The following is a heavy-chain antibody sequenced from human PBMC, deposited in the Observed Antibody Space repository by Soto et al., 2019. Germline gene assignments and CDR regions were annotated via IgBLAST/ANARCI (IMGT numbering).Heavy chain of an antibody. CDR2: IIPIFGTA. J-gene: IGHJ4*02. D-gene: IGHD5-18*01. Sequence: GASVKVSCKASGGTFSSYAISWVRQAPGQGLEWMGGIIPIFGTANYAQKFQGRVTITADKSTSTAYMELSSLRSEDTAVYYCARARGYSYGHFDYWGQGTLVTVSS. CDR3: ARARGYSYGHFDY. V-gene: IGHV1-69*06. CDR1: GGTFSSYA.